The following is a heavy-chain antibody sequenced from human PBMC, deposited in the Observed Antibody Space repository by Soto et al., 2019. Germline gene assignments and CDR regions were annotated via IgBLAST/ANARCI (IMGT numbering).Heavy chain of an antibody. J-gene: IGHJ4*02. V-gene: IGHV3-23*01. CDR1: GFTFRIYA. CDR3: AKDLEMATIWPNFDY. CDR2: ISGSGGST. D-gene: IGHD5-12*01. Sequence: EVQLLESGGGFVQPGGSLRLSCAASGFTFRIYAMSWVRQAPGKGLEWVSAISGSGGSTFYADSVKGRFTISRDNSKNTLYLQMSSLRVEDTAVYYCAKDLEMATIWPNFDYWGQGALVTVSS.